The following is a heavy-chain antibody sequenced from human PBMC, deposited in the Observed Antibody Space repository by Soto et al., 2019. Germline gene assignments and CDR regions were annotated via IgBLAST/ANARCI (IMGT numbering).Heavy chain of an antibody. Sequence: QVQLQQWGAGLLKPSETLSLTCAVYGGSFSGYYWSWIRQPPGKGLEWIGEINHSGSTNYNPSLKSRVTISVDTSKNQFSLKLSSVTAADTAVYYCARGRRTMIVVGDYGMDVWGQGTTVTVSS. D-gene: IGHD3-22*01. V-gene: IGHV4-34*01. CDR1: GGSFSGYY. J-gene: IGHJ6*02. CDR3: ARGRRTMIVVGDYGMDV. CDR2: INHSGST.